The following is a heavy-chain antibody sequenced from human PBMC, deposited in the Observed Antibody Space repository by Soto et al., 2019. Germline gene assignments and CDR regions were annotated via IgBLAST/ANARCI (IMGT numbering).Heavy chain of an antibody. V-gene: IGHV1-69*06. J-gene: IGHJ4*02. Sequence: SVKVSCKASGGTFSSYAISWVRQAPGQGLEWMGGIIPIFGTANYAQKFQGRVTITADKSTSTAYMELSSLRSEDTAVYYCARARDYYDSSGYSDYWGQGTLVTVSS. D-gene: IGHD3-22*01. CDR1: GGTFSSYA. CDR3: ARARDYYDSSGYSDY. CDR2: IIPIFGTA.